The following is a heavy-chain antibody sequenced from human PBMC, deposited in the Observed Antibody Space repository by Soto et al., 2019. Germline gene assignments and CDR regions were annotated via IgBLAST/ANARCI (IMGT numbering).Heavy chain of an antibody. Sequence: GGSLRLSCAASGFTFSSYSMNWVRQAPGKGLEWVSSISSSSSYIYYAESEKGRITISRDNAKNSLYLQMNNLRAEDTAVYYCARDRHSKGYYDILTGYYLGKDAFDIWGQGTMVTVSS. V-gene: IGHV3-21*01. J-gene: IGHJ3*02. CDR3: ARDRHSKGYYDILTGYYLGKDAFDI. CDR2: ISSSSSYI. D-gene: IGHD3-9*01. CDR1: GFTFSSYS.